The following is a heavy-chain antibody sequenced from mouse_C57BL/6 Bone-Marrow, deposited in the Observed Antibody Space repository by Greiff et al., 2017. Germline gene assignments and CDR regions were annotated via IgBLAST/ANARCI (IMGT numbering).Heavy chain of an antibody. Sequence: EVQLVESGGGLVQPGESLKLSCESNEYEFPSHDMSWVRKTPEKRLELVAAINSDGGSTYYPDTMERRFIISRDTTKKTLYLQMSSLRSEDTALYYCARQSTMITTGAMDYWGQGTSVTVSS. V-gene: IGHV5-2*01. CDR3: ARQSTMITTGAMDY. J-gene: IGHJ4*01. D-gene: IGHD2-4*01. CDR1: EYEFPSHD. CDR2: INSDGGST.